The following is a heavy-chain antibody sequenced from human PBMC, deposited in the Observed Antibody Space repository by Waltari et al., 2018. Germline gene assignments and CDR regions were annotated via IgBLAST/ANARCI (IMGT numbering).Heavy chain of an antibody. CDR2: IYHSGST. V-gene: IGHV4-38-2*01. CDR1: GYSISSGYY. CDR3: ARHEEGGAARNFDY. Sequence: QVQLQESGPGLVKPSETLSLPCAVSGYSISSGYYWGWIRQPPGKGLEWIGSIYHSGSTYYNPSLKSRVTISVDTSKNQFSLKLSSVTAADTAVYYCARHEEGGAARNFDYWGQGTLVTVSS. D-gene: IGHD6-6*01. J-gene: IGHJ4*02.